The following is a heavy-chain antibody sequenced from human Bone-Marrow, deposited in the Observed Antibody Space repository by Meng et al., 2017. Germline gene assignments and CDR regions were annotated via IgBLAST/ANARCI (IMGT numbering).Heavy chain of an antibody. Sequence: QLTSGAAVLLRPSGPLSLTCVVCGGSFIDYYWSWIRQPPGKGLEWIGEINHSGSTNYNPSLESRATISVDTSQNNLSLKLSSVTAADSAVYYCARGPTTMAHDFDYWGQGTLVTVSS. CDR3: ARGPTTMAHDFDY. D-gene: IGHD4-11*01. CDR1: GGSFIDYY. CDR2: INHSGST. J-gene: IGHJ4*02. V-gene: IGHV4-34*01.